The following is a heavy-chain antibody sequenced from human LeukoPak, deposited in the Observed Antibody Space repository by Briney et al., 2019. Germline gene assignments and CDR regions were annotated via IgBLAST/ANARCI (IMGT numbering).Heavy chain of an antibody. J-gene: IGHJ4*02. Sequence: SETLSLTCTVSGGSISGYYWSWIRQPPGKGLEWIGYIYYSGSTKYNPSLKSRVTISVDASKNQFSLRLSSLTAADTAVYYCARGALDTKTRFDYWSQGTLVTVSS. V-gene: IGHV4-59*01. CDR2: IYYSGST. CDR3: ARGALDTKTRFDY. D-gene: IGHD3/OR15-3a*01. CDR1: GGSISGYY.